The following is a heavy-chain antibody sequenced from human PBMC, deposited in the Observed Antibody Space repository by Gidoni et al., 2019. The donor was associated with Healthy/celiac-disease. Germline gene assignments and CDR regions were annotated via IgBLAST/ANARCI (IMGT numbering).Heavy chain of an antibody. D-gene: IGHD3-10*01. CDR3: ARGSRMTYYYGSGSYCPRPRDWFDP. V-gene: IGHV4-34*01. J-gene: IGHJ5*02. Sequence: QVQLQQWGAGMLKPSETLSLTCAVYGGSFSGYYWCWIRPPPGKGLEWIGEITHSGSNNYIPSLKSRVTISVDTSMNQFSLKLSSVTSADTAVYYCARGSRMTYYYGSGSYCPRPRDWFDPWGQGTLVTVSS. CDR1: GGSFSGYY. CDR2: ITHSGSN.